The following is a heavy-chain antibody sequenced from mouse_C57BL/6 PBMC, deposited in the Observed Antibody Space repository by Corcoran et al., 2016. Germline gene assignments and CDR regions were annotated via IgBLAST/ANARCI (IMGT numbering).Heavy chain of an antibody. J-gene: IGHJ1*03. V-gene: IGHV1-26*01. CDR1: GYTFTDYY. Sequence: EVQLQQSGPELVKPGASVKISCKASGYTFTDYYMNWVKQSHGKSLEWIGDINPNNGGTSYNQKFKGKATLTVDKSSSTAYMELRSLTSEDSAVYYGASSDWYVDVWGTGTTVTVSS. CDR2: INPNNGGT. CDR3: ASSDWYVDV.